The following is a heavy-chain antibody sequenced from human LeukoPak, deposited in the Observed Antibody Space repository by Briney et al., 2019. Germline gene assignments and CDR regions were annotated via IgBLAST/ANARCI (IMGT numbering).Heavy chain of an antibody. J-gene: IGHJ5*02. D-gene: IGHD2-21*01. CDR1: GYSFTDYY. V-gene: IGHV1-2*02. CDR2: INPNSGGT. CDR3: ARADRLDGGPYLIGP. Sequence: ASVKVSCKTSGYSFTDYYMHWVRQAPGQGLEWMGWINPNSGGTSSAQKFQGRVTMTRDTPITTVYIEVSWLTSDDTAIYYCARADRLDGGPYLIGPWGQGTLVTVSS.